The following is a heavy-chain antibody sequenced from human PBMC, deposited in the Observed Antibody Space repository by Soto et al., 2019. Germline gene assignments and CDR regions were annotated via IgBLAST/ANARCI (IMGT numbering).Heavy chain of an antibody. D-gene: IGHD2-15*01. J-gene: IGHJ5*02. V-gene: IGHV4-39*01. Sequence: TSETLSLTCTVSGSSISSSSYYWGWLRQPPGKGLEWIGSVYYSGSTYYNPSLKSLVTISVDTSKNQFSLKLSSVTAADTAVYYCARPYCSGGSCYRNVNWFDPWGQGTLVTVSS. CDR2: VYYSGST. CDR1: GSSISSSSYY. CDR3: ARPYCSGGSCYRNVNWFDP.